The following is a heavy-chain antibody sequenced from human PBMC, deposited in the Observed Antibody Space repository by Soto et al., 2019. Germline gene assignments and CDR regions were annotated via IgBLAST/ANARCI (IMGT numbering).Heavy chain of an antibody. CDR1: GFAVSSYW. CDR2: ISPAGSST. V-gene: IGHV3-74*01. J-gene: IGHJ4*02. CDR3: GRGNTGYGNFDS. Sequence: GGSLRLSCAASGFAVSSYWMHWVRQAPGKGLVWVSRISPAGSSTYYAVSVRGRLTISKDTAKNTLYLQINSLGAEDTAVEYCGRGNTGYGNFDSWGQRTLVAVSS. D-gene: IGHD5-12*01.